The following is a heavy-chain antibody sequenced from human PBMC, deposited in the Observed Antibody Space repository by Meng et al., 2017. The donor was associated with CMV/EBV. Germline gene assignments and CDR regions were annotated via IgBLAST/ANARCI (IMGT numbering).Heavy chain of an antibody. CDR2: ISAYNGNT. V-gene: IGHV1-18*01. CDR3: ARDLIAVRPGWFDP. J-gene: IGHJ5*02. D-gene: IGHD6-6*01. Sequence: SGYTFTTYAISWVRQAPGQGLEWIGWISAYNGNTNYAQRIQGRFTMTTDTSRSTAYMELRSLRYDDTAVYYCARDLIAVRPGWFDPWGQGTLVTVSS. CDR1: GYTFTTYA.